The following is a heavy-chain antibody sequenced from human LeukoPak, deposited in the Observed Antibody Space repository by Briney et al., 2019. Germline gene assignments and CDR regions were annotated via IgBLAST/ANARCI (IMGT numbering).Heavy chain of an antibody. CDR1: GFTFSDYE. D-gene: IGHD6-6*01. CDR3: ARSLRSSSSDY. Sequence: PGGSLRLSCAASGFTFSDYEMNWVRQAPGKGLEWVSYISSSGGTIYYAGSVKGRFTISRDNAKNSLYLQTNGLRADDTAVYYCARSLRSSSSDYWGQGTLVTVSS. J-gene: IGHJ4*02. V-gene: IGHV3-48*03. CDR2: ISSSGGTI.